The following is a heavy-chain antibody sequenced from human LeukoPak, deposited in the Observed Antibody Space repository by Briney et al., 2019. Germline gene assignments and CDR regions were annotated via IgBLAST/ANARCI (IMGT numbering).Heavy chain of an antibody. CDR2: IYYSGST. CDR1: GGSISSYY. CDR3: ARTKKGDAFDI. J-gene: IGHJ3*02. D-gene: IGHD2-8*01. V-gene: IGHV4-59*08. Sequence: SETLSLTCTASGGSISSYYWSWIRQPPGKGLEWIGYIYYSGSTNYNPSLKSRVTISVDTSKNQFSLKLSSVTAADTAVYYCARTKKGDAFDIWGQGTMVTVSS.